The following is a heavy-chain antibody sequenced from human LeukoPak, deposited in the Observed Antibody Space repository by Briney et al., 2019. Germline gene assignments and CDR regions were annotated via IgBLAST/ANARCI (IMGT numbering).Heavy chain of an antibody. Sequence: GGSLRLSCAASGFTFSSYGMHWVRQAPGKGLERVSFIRYDGSNKNYEDSVKGRFTISRDNSKNTLYLQMNSLRAEDTAVYYCAKDRYCSSTSCPWGPMVRGAFDYWGQGTLVTVSS. CDR2: IRYDGSNK. V-gene: IGHV3-30*02. CDR3: AKDRYCSSTSCPWGPMVRGAFDY. CDR1: GFTFSSYG. J-gene: IGHJ4*02. D-gene: IGHD2-2*01.